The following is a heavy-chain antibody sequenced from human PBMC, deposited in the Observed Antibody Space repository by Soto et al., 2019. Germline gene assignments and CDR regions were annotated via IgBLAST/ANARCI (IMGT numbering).Heavy chain of an antibody. CDR3: TRDASRDSSARGWFDP. CDR2: ISSNSAYI. D-gene: IGHD6-13*01. J-gene: IGHJ5*02. V-gene: IGHV3-21*01. Sequence: LRLSCAASGFTFRSFTMNWVRQAPGKGLEWVSTISSNSAYIYYTDALRGRFTISRDNAKNSLHLQMNSLRAEDTAVYYCTRDASRDSSARGWFDPWGPGTLVTVFS. CDR1: GFTFRSFT.